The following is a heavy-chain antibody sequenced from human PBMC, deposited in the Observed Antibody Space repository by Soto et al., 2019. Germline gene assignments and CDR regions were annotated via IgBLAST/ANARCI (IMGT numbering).Heavy chain of an antibody. CDR1: GLTVITSY. J-gene: IGHJ3*02. D-gene: IGHD1-1*01. V-gene: IGHV3-66*01. Sequence: GGSLRLSCAASGLTVITSYMTWVRQAPGRGLEWVSLIESGGGTYYADAVKGRFTISRDNSKNTLYLQMNSLRDEDSAVYYCATELNDMQAFDIWGQGTMVTVSS. CDR3: ATELNDMQAFDI. CDR2: IESGGGT.